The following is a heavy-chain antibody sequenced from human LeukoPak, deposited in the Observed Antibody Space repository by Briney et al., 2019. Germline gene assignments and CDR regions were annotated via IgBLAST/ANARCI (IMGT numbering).Heavy chain of an antibody. CDR1: GFTVSSNY. J-gene: IGHJ6*02. CDR3: ARIPRYCSSTSCYGHYYYYGMDV. CDR2: IYSGGST. Sequence: GGSLRLSCAASGFTVSSNYMSWVRQAPGKRLEWVSVIYSGGSTYYADSVKGRFTISRHNSKNTLYLQMNSLRAEDTAVYYCARIPRYCSSTSCYGHYYYYGMDVWGQGTTVTVSS. V-gene: IGHV3-53*04. D-gene: IGHD2-2*01.